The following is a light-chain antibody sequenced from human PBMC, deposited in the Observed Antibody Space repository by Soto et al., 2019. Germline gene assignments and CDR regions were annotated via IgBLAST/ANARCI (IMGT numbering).Light chain of an antibody. Sequence: DIQMAQSPSTLSGSVGDRVTITCRASQTISSWLAWYQQKPGKAPRLLIYQASSLETEVPSRFSGSGSGTEFTLTISSLQPGDFATYYCQQYNSYSLTFGQGTKVDIK. CDR3: QQYNSYSLT. CDR1: QTISSW. V-gene: IGKV1-5*03. J-gene: IGKJ1*01. CDR2: QAS.